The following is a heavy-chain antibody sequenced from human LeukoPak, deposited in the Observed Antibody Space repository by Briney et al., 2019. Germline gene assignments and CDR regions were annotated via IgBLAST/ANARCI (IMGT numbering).Heavy chain of an antibody. CDR3: ARDSGSVKMFYYYGMDV. D-gene: IGHD1-26*01. Sequence: SQTLSLTCAISGDSVSSNSAAWNWIRQSPSRGLEWLGRTYYRSKWYNDYALSVKSRVTINPDTSKNQFSLQLNSVTPEDTAVYYCARDSGSVKMFYYYGMDVWGQGTTVTVSS. CDR2: TYYRSKWYN. CDR1: GDSVSSNSAA. J-gene: IGHJ6*02. V-gene: IGHV6-1*01.